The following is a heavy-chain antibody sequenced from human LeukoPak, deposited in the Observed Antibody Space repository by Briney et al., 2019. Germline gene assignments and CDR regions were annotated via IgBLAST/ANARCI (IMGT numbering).Heavy chain of an antibody. Sequence: SETLSLTCAVYGGSFSGYYWSWIRQPPGKGLEWIGEINHSGSTNYNPSLKSRVTISVDTSKNQFSLKLSSVTAADTAVYYRASPQGGTRNSNWFDPWGQGTLVTVSS. J-gene: IGHJ5*02. D-gene: IGHD2-2*01. V-gene: IGHV4-34*01. CDR2: INHSGST. CDR1: GGSFSGYY. CDR3: ASPQGGTRNSNWFDP.